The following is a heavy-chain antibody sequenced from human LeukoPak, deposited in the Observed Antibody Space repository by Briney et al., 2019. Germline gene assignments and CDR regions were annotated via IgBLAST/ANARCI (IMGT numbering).Heavy chain of an antibody. Sequence: SQTLSLTCTVSGGSISSGGYYWSWIRQHPGKGLEWIGYIYYSGSTYYNPSLKSRVTISVDTSKNQFSLKLSSVTAADTAVYYCARDATGYFDYWGQGTLVTVSS. V-gene: IGHV4-31*03. J-gene: IGHJ4*02. CDR2: IYYSGST. CDR3: ARDATGYFDY. CDR1: GGSISSGGYY.